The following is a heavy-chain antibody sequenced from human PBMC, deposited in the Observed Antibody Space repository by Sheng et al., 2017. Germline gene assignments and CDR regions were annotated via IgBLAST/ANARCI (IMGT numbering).Heavy chain of an antibody. CDR3: ARDQGDGYNQIDY. J-gene: IGHJ4*02. CDR1: GFTVSGNH. V-gene: IGHV3-66*03. D-gene: IGHD5-12*01. CDR2: IHTNGNT. Sequence: EVQLVESGGGLIQPGGSLRLSCAASGFTVSGNHMSWVRQAPGKGLEWVSLIHTNGNTYYTDSVKGRFTISRDNSKNKLYLQMNSLRAEDTAVYFCARDQGDGYNQIDYWGQGTLVTVSS.